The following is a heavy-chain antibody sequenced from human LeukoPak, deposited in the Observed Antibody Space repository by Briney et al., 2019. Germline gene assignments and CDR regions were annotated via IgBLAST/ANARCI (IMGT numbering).Heavy chain of an antibody. J-gene: IGHJ4*01. V-gene: IGHV3-21*01. CDR3: ARDRGAYCGGDCYLGFDY. CDR2: IAGSSGYI. Sequence: PGGSLRLSCAASGFTFSSYTMNWVRQAPGKGLGWVSSIAGSSGYISYADSVKGRFTISRDNAKKSLYLQMTSLTAEDTAVYYCARDRGAYCGGDCYLGFDYWGRGTLVTVSS. CDR1: GFTFSSYT. D-gene: IGHD2-21*02.